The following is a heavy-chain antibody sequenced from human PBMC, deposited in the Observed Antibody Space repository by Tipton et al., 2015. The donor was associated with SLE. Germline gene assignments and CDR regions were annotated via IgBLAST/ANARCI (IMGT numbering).Heavy chain of an antibody. J-gene: IGHJ4*02. Sequence: GSLRLSCAASGFNFRDNGMTWVRQAPGKGLEWLCAISWKGDRTDYAESAKGRFTISRDNDKDSLYLQMDSLRAEDTALYYCATYRGSAWYYSAYWGQGTLVTVSS. CDR2: ISWKGDRT. CDR3: ATYRGSAWYYSAY. V-gene: IGHV3-20*04. CDR1: GFNFRDNG. D-gene: IGHD6-13*01.